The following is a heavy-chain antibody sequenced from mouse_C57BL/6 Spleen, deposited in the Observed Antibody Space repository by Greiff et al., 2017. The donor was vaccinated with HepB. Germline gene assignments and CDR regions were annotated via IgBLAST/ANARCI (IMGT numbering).Heavy chain of an antibody. CDR2: INPSSGYT. CDR1: GYTFTSYW. Sequence: VQLQQSGAELAKPGASVKLSCKASGYTFTSYWMHWVKQRPGQGLEWIGYINPSSGYTKYNQKFKDKATLTADKSSSTAYMQLSSLTYEDSAVYYCYGSSYFYAMDYWGQGTSVTVSS. V-gene: IGHV1-7*01. D-gene: IGHD1-1*01. CDR3: YGSSYFYAMDY. J-gene: IGHJ4*01.